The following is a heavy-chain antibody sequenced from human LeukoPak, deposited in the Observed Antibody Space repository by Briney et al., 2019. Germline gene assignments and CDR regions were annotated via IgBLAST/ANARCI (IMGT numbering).Heavy chain of an antibody. CDR2: VKFEERAK. D-gene: IGHD1-1*01. J-gene: IGHJ4*02. CDR3: ARITTNGYFEY. CDR1: GFTFSSYW. Sequence: GGSLRLSCAASGFTFSSYWMSCVRQAPGKGLEWGASVKFEERAKHYMDSVKGRFTISRDSATNTLYLQMHSLRVEDTAVYFCARITTNGYFEYWGQGSLVTVSP. V-gene: IGHV3-7*01.